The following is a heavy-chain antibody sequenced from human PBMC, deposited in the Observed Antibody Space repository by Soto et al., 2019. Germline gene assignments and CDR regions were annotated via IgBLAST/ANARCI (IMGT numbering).Heavy chain of an antibody. V-gene: IGHV1-58*01. D-gene: IGHD1-1*01. CDR3: ARGTAPRPRYYYYGMDV. Sequence: QMQLVQSGPEVKKPGTSVKVSCKASGFTFTSSAVQWVRQARGQRLEWIGWIVVGSGNTNYAQKFQERVTITRDMSTSTAYMELSSLRSEDTAVYYCARGTAPRPRYYYYGMDVWGQGTTVTVSS. CDR2: IVVGSGNT. CDR1: GFTFTSSA. J-gene: IGHJ6*02.